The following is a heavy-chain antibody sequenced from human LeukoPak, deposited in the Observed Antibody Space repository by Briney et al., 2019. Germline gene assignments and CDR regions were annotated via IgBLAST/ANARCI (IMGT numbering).Heavy chain of an antibody. CDR3: TRGRFTMT. Sequence: AGGSLRLSCAASGFTFSSSWMSWVRQAPGKGLEWVANIKEDGSEKCYVEPVKGRFSISRDNAKNSLYLQMNSLRVEDTAVYYCTRGRFTMTWGQGTLVTVSS. CDR1: GFTFSSSW. J-gene: IGHJ5*02. V-gene: IGHV3-7*01. CDR2: IKEDGSEK. D-gene: IGHD3-22*01.